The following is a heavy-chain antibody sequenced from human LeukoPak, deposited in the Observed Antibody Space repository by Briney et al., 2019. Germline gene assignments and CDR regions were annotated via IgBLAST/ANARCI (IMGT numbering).Heavy chain of an antibody. D-gene: IGHD3-10*01. CDR3: AKGLGYYGSGSYCYDY. Sequence: PSETLSLTCTVSGGSISSYYWSWIRQPPGKGLEWIGYIYYSGGTNYNPSLKSRVTISVDTSKNQFSLKLSSVTAADTAVYYCAKGLGYYGSGSYCYDYWGQGALVTVSS. CDR1: GGSISSYY. CDR2: IYYSGGT. J-gene: IGHJ4*02. V-gene: IGHV4-59*01.